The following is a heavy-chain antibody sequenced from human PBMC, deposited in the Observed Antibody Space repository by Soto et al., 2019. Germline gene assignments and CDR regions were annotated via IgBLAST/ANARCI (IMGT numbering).Heavy chain of an antibody. V-gene: IGHV1-18*04. CDR3: ATAISLIMAAPAY. J-gene: IGHJ4*02. CDR2: VSPYNGNA. Sequence: ASVKVSCKTSGYTFSNYAISWVRQAPGQGLEWMGWVSPYNGNANYTEKFQGRVSMTTDTSTTTAYMELTSLTSDDTAIYYCATAISLIMAAPAYWGQRTLVTVSS. CDR1: GYTFSNYA. D-gene: IGHD2-8*01.